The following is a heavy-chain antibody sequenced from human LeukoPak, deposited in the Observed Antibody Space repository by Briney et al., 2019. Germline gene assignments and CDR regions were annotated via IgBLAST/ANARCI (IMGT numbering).Heavy chain of an antibody. D-gene: IGHD5-18*01. J-gene: IGHJ3*02. CDR1: GYTFTGYY. CDR3: ARGVVGYSYAPDAFDI. CDR2: INPNSGGT. Sequence: ASVKVSCKASGYTFTGYYMHWVRHAPGQGLEWMESINPNSGGTNYAQKFQGRVTMTRDTSISTAYMELSRLRADDTAVYYCARGVVGYSYAPDAFDIWGQGTMVTVSS. V-gene: IGHV1-2*02.